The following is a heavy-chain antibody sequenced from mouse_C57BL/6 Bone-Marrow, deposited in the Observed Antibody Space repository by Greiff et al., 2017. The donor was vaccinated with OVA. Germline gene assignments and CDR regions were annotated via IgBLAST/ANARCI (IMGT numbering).Heavy chain of an antibody. CDR2: IDPETGGT. D-gene: IGHD2-5*01. V-gene: IGHV1-15*01. CDR1: GYTFTDYE. CDR3: TRGYSNYDAMDY. Sequence: VQLQQSGAELVRPGASVTLSCTASGYTFTDYEMHWVKQTPVHGLEWIGAIDPETGGTAYNQKFKGKAILTADKSSSTAYMELRSLTSEDSAVYYCTRGYSNYDAMDYWGQGTSGTVSS. J-gene: IGHJ4*01.